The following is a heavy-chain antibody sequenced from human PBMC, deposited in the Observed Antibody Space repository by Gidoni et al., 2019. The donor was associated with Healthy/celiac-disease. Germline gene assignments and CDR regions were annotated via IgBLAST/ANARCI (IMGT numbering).Heavy chain of an antibody. CDR1: GYTLTELS. CDR2: FDPEDGET. CDR3: ATEKGELVRAAAGTFSLDY. D-gene: IGHD6-13*01. Sequence: QVQLVQSGAEVKKPGASVKVSCKVSGYTLTELSMPWVRQAPGKGLEWMGGFDPEDGETIYAQKFQGRVTMTEDTSTDTAYMELSSLRSEDTAVYYCATEKGELVRAAAGTFSLDYWGQGTLVTVSS. J-gene: IGHJ4*02. V-gene: IGHV1-24*01.